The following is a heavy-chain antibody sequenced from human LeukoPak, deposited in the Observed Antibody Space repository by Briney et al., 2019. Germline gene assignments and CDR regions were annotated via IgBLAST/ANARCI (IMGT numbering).Heavy chain of an antibody. CDR3: ATDRRVVVPAAADAFDI. V-gene: IGHV1-24*01. D-gene: IGHD2-2*01. Sequence: ASVKVSCKVSGYTLTELSMHWVRQAPGKGLEWMGGFDPEDGETIYAQKFQGRVTMTEDTSTDTAYMELSSPRSEDTAVYYCATDRRVVVPAAADAFDIRGQGTMVTVSS. J-gene: IGHJ3*02. CDR1: GYTLTELS. CDR2: FDPEDGET.